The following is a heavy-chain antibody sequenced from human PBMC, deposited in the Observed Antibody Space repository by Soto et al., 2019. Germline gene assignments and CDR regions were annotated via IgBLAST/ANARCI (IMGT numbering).Heavy chain of an antibody. V-gene: IGHV3-23*01. Sequence: ASLTLSCPASGFSFSSYAMSWVRQAPGKGLKWVSAISGSGGSTYYADSVKGRFTISRDNSKNTLYLQMNSLRAEDTAVYYCAKEDCSSTSCYRVYYYYGMDVWGQGTTVTVSS. CDR3: AKEDCSSTSCYRVYYYYGMDV. D-gene: IGHD2-2*01. J-gene: IGHJ6*02. CDR1: GFSFSSYA. CDR2: ISGSGGST.